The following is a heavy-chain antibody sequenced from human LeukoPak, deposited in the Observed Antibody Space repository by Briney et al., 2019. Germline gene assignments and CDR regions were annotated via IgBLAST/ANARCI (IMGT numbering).Heavy chain of an antibody. CDR1: GFTVSSNY. CDR2: IYNGGST. V-gene: IGHV3-53*01. Sequence: PGGSLRLSCAASGFTVSSNYMNWVRQAPGKGLEWVSVIYNGGSTYYADSVKGRFTISRDNSKNTLYLQMNSLRAEDTAVYYCARSRVGATGNWFDPWGQGTLVTVSS. CDR3: ARSRVGATGNWFDP. D-gene: IGHD1-26*01. J-gene: IGHJ5*02.